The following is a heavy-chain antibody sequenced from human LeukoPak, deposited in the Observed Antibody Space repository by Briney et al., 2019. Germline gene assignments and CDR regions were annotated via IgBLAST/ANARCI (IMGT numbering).Heavy chain of an antibody. CDR2: IYPGDSDT. Sequence: HGESLKISCKGSGYSFTSYWIGWVRQLPGKGLEWMGIIYPGDSDTRYSPSFQGQVTISADKSISTAYLQWSSLKASDTAMYYCARGSLYYYYGMDVWGQGTTVTVSS. V-gene: IGHV5-51*01. CDR3: ARGSLYYYYGMDV. J-gene: IGHJ6*02. CDR1: GYSFTSYW.